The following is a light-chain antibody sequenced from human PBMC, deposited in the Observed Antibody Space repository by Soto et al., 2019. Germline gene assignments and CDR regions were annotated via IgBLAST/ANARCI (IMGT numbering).Light chain of an antibody. CDR1: QSVSVSY. V-gene: IGKV3-20*01. CDR3: QQYGRSPWT. J-gene: IGKJ1*01. Sequence: EIVLTQSPGTLSLSPGDRATLSCRASQSVSVSYLGWYHQKPGQAPGLLIYGASSRATGIPDRFSGSGSGTDFTLTISRLEPEDFAVYYCQQYGRSPWTFGQGTKVDIK. CDR2: GAS.